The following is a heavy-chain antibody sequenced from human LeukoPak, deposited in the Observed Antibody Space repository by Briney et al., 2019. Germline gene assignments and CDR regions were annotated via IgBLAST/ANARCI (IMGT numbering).Heavy chain of an antibody. D-gene: IGHD2-15*01. Sequence: PSETLSLTCSVFDRPISSYYWSWIRKPPGKGLKWFGYITYSGSTNSNHSLKSRVTISVDTSKNQVSLKLSSVTAADTAVYYCARDGDIVAYNWCDPWGQETLVSVFS. V-gene: IGHV4-59*01. J-gene: IGHJ5*02. CDR2: ITYSGST. CDR1: DRPISSYY. CDR3: ARDGDIVAYNWCDP.